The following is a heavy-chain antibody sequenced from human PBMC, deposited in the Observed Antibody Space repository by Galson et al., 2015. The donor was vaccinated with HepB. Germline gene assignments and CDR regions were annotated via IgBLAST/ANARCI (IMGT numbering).Heavy chain of an antibody. CDR2: IRSKANSYAT. CDR3: TRQGERYGSGSYYNEP. V-gene: IGHV3-73*01. CDR1: GFTFSGSA. J-gene: IGHJ5*02. Sequence: SLRLSCAASGFTFSGSAMHWVRQASGKGLEWVGRIRSKANSYATAYAASVKGRFTISRDDSKNTAYLQMNSLKTEDTAVYYCTRQGERYGSGSYYNEPWGQGTLVTVSS. D-gene: IGHD3-10*01.